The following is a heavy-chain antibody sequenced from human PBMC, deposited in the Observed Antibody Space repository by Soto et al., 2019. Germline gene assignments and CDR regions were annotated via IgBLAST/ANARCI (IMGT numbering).Heavy chain of an antibody. V-gene: IGHV3-66*01. D-gene: IGHD4-17*01. Sequence: EVQLVESGGGLVQPGGSLRLSCAASGFTVSSNYMSWVRQAPGKGLEWVSVIYSGGSTYYADSVKGRFTISRDNSKNTLYLQMNSLRAEDTAVYYCARVGYGDYEGGAFDIWGQGTMVTVSS. CDR3: ARVGYGDYEGGAFDI. CDR1: GFTVSSNY. CDR2: IYSGGST. J-gene: IGHJ3*02.